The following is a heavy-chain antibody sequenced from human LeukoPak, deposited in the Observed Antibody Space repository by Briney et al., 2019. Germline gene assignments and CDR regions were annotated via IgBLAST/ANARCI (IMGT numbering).Heavy chain of an antibody. J-gene: IGHJ4*02. Sequence: SVNVPCKASGGTFSSYAISWVRQAPGQGLEWMGGIIPIFGTANYAQKFQGRVTITADESTSTAYMELSSLRSEDTAVYYCARDGALGYYDSSGSPHWGQGTLVTVSS. CDR1: GGTFSSYA. D-gene: IGHD3-22*01. CDR3: ARDGALGYYDSSGSPH. V-gene: IGHV1-69*13. CDR2: IIPIFGTA.